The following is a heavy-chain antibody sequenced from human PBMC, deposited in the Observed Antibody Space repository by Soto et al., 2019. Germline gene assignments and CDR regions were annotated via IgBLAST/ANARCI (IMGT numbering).Heavy chain of an antibody. D-gene: IGHD4-4*01. J-gene: IGHJ6*02. Sequence: GASVKVSCKASGYTFTSYGISWVRQAPGQGLEWMGWISAYNGNTNYAQKLQGRVTMTTDTSTSTAYMELRSLRSDDTAVYYCARHSPSYSNAPPGGMDVWGQGTTVTVSS. CDR2: ISAYNGNT. CDR3: ARHSPSYSNAPPGGMDV. CDR1: GYTFTSYG. V-gene: IGHV1-18*01.